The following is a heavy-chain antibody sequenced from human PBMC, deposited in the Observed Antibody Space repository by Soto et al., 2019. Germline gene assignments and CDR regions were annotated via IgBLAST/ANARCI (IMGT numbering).Heavy chain of an antibody. V-gene: IGHV4-34*01. J-gene: IGHJ4*02. Sequence: QVQLQQWGAGLLKPSETLSLTCAVYDGSSNNYYWSWIRQPPGEGLEGIGEINHSGSTNYNASLKSRVTISEDTSKKQFSLELRFVTAADTAVYYCARGGLIRGVLYYWGQGTLVTVSS. D-gene: IGHD3-10*01. CDR2: INHSGST. CDR3: ARGGLIRGVLYY. CDR1: DGSSNNYY.